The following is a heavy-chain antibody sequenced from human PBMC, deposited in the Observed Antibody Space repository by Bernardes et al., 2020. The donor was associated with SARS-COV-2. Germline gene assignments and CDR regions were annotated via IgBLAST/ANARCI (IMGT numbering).Heavy chain of an antibody. CDR1: GFTFDDYA. CDR3: ARIDEVTGRDY. V-gene: IGHV3-9*01. D-gene: IGHD6-19*01. J-gene: IGHJ4*02. Sequence: SLRLSCAASGFTFDDYAMHWVRQAPGKGLEWVSGISWNSGNIDYADSVKGRFTISRDNAENSLYLQMNSLRAEDTAVYYCARIDEVTGRDYWGQGTLVTVSS. CDR2: ISWNSGNI.